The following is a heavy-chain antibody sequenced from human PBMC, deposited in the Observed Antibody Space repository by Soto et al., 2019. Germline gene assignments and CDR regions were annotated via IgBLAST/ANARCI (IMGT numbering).Heavy chain of an antibody. CDR3: ARSLYVGYVLWYCDL. CDR1: GFSLRNTRMG. D-gene: IGHD5-12*01. V-gene: IGHV2-26*01. J-gene: IGHJ2*01. Sequence: QVTLKESGPVLVKPTETLTLTCTVSGFSLRNTRMGVSWIRQSPGKVLEWLGHIFSNDAKSYSPSLKSRLTITGDTSKSREVLTMTIVAPVDTATYDCARSLYVGYVLWYCDLWGRGTLVTVSS. CDR2: IFSNDAK.